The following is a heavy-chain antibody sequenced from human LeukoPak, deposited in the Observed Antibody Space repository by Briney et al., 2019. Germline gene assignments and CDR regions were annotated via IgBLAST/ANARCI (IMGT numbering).Heavy chain of an antibody. D-gene: IGHD5-24*01. V-gene: IGHV4-59*08. J-gene: IGHJ4*02. CDR1: GGSLSSYY. CDR2: IHYRGST. Sequence: SETLSLTCTVSGGSLSSYYWSWIRQPPGKGLEWIGYIHYRGSTNYSPSLESRVTISKDTSKNQFSLELTSVTAADTAVYYCARHVGNGYSDHFDYWGQGTLVTVSS. CDR3: ARHVGNGYSDHFDY.